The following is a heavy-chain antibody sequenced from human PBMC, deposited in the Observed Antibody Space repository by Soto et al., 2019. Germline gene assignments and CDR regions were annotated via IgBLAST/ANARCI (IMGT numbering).Heavy chain of an antibody. CDR3: ITYHRGY. D-gene: IGHD2-15*01. CDR1: GFAFISAW. CDR2: IKSKADGGAT. Sequence: EVQLVESGGGLVKPGESLRLSCAVSGFAFISAWMNWVRQTPGKGLEWVGRIKSKADGGATDFAASGKGRFTLSRDDSKTTVYLQMNNLKIEVPGIYYCITYHRGYWGLGTLVTVS. J-gene: IGHJ4*02. V-gene: IGHV3-15*07.